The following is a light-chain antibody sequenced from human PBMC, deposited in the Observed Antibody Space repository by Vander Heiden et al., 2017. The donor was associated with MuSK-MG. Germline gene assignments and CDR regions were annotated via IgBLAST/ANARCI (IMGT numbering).Light chain of an antibody. J-gene: IGLJ2*01. CDR3: QVWNGDGDQLV. CDR2: DDT. CDR1: NVARMS. V-gene: IGLV3-21*02. Sequence: SYVLTQPPSVSVAPGQTARITCGGNNVARMSVHWYQQNPGQAPVLVVYDDTDRPSGIPERFSGSKSGNTATLTIGSVETGDEADFYCQVWNGDGDQLVFGGGTKLTVL.